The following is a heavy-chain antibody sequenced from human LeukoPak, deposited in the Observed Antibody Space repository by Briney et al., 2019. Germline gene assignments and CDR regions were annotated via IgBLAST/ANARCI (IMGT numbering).Heavy chain of an antibody. CDR3: ATGTPLDV. Sequence: SETLSLTCTVSGGSISSRSHYWVWIRQPPGKGLEWIGEINHSGSTNYNPSLKSRVTISVDTSKNQFSLKLSSVTAADTAVYYCATGTPLDVWGQGTTVTVSS. J-gene: IGHJ6*02. CDR1: GGSISSRSHY. D-gene: IGHD1-1*01. V-gene: IGHV4-39*07. CDR2: INHSGST.